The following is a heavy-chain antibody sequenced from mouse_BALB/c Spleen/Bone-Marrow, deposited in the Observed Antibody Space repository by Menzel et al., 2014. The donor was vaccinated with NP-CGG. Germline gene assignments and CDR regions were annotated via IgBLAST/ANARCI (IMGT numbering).Heavy chain of an antibody. V-gene: IGHV1S22*01. CDR3: TRSLRRAMDY. Sequence: LQQSGSELVRPGASVKLSCKASGYTFTSYWMHWVRQRPGQGLEWIGNIYPGSGNTNYDERFKRKATLTVETSSNTAYTHLSSLTSEDSAVYYCTRSLRRAMDYWGQGTSVTVSS. CDR1: GYTFTSYW. CDR2: IYPGSGNT. J-gene: IGHJ4*01.